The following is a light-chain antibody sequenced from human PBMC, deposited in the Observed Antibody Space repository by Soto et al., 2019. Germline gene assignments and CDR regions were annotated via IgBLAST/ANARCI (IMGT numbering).Light chain of an antibody. CDR2: GAS. Sequence: EIVLTQSPASLSVSPGERATLSCRASQSVTSTLAWYQQKPGQAPRLLLYGASNRATGISARFSCSGSGTEFTLTISSLQSEDSAVYYCQQLCTFGQGTKLDIK. CDR3: QQLCT. V-gene: IGKV3-15*01. J-gene: IGKJ1*01. CDR1: QSVTST.